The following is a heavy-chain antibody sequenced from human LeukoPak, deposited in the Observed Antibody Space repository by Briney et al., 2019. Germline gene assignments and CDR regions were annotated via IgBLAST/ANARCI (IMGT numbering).Heavy chain of an antibody. CDR3: ARVWEANYGDHNYYGMDV. V-gene: IGHV4-4*07. CDR1: GGSISSYY. D-gene: IGHD4-17*01. CDR2: IYTSGST. Sequence: SETLSLTCTVSGGSISSYYWSWIRQPAGKGLEWIGRIYTSGSTNYNPSLKSRVTMSVDTSKNQFSLKLSSVTAADTAVHYCARVWEANYGDHNYYGMDVWGQGTTVTVSS. J-gene: IGHJ6*02.